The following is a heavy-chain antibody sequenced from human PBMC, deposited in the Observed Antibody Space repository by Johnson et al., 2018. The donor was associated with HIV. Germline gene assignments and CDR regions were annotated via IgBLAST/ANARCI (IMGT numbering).Heavy chain of an antibody. Sequence: QVQLVESGGGVVQPGRSLRLSCAASGFTFSSYAMHWVRQAPGKGLEWVAVISYDGSNKYYADSVKGRFTISRDNSKNTLYLQMNSLRAEDTAVYYCARDDTLGYCSGGSWGQGTMVTVSS. CDR1: GFTFSSYA. D-gene: IGHD2-15*01. CDR2: ISYDGSNK. J-gene: IGHJ3*01. CDR3: ARDDTLGYCSGGS. V-gene: IGHV3-30-3*01.